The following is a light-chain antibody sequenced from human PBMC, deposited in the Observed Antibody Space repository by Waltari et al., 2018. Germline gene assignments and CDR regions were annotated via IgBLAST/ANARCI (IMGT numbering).Light chain of an antibody. CDR1: QSVSSN. CDR2: SAS. Sequence: EILMTQSSATLSVSPGERATLSCRASQSVSSNLAWYQQKPGQAPRLLIYSASPRTTGIPARFSGSGSGTEFTLTISSLQSEDFAVYYCQQYNNWPLTFGGGTKVEIK. J-gene: IGKJ4*01. V-gene: IGKV3-15*01. CDR3: QQYNNWPLT.